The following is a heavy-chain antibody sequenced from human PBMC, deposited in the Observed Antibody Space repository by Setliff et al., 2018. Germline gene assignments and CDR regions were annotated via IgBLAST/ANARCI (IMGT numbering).Heavy chain of an antibody. Sequence: ASVKVSCKASGYTFTSYGISWVRQAPGQGLEWMGWISAYNGNTNYAQKLQGRVTMTTDTSTSTAYMELRSLRSDDTAVYYRASDGQGNYNFWSGSYYYYGMDVWGQGTTVTVSS. D-gene: IGHD3-3*01. V-gene: IGHV1-18*01. J-gene: IGHJ6*02. CDR3: ASDGQGNYNFWSGSYYYYGMDV. CDR1: GYTFTSYG. CDR2: ISAYNGNT.